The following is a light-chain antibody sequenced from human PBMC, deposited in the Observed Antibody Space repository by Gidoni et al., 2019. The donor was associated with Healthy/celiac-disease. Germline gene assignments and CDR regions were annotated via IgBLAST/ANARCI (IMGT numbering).Light chain of an antibody. V-gene: IGKV3-20*01. CDR1: QSISSSQ. CDR3: QHFGN. Sequence: EIVLTQSPGTLSLSPGQSATPSCRASQSISSSQLAWYQQKPGQAPRPLMYGASSRATGRPDRFSGSGSGTDFTLTISRLEPEDFAVYYCQHFGNFGGGTKVE. J-gene: IGKJ4*01. CDR2: GAS.